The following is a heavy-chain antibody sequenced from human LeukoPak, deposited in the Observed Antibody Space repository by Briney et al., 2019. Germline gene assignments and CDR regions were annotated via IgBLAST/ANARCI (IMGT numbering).Heavy chain of an antibody. J-gene: IGHJ4*02. CDR2: ISYDGSNK. CDR1: GFTFSSYA. D-gene: IGHD2-21*02. V-gene: IGHV3-30-3*01. CDR3: ARATGLCGDYFDY. Sequence: SGRSLRLSCAASGFTFSSYAMHWVRQAPGKGLEWVAVISYDGSNKYYADSVKGRFTISRDNSKNTLYLQMNSLRAEDTAVYYCARATGLCGDYFDYWGQGTLVTVSS.